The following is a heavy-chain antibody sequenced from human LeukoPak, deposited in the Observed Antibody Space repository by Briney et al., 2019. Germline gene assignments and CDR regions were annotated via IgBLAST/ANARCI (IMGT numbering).Heavy chain of an antibody. D-gene: IGHD6-19*01. J-gene: IGHJ4*02. CDR3: TAKAVAGEPDYFDY. V-gene: IGHV3-73*01. CDR1: GFTFSGSA. Sequence: PGGSLKLSCAASGFTFSGSAVHWVRQASGKGLEWVGRIRSKANSYATAYAASVKGRFTISRDDSKSTAYLQMNSLKTEDTAVYYCTAKAVAGEPDYFDYWGQGTLVTVSS. CDR2: IRSKANSYAT.